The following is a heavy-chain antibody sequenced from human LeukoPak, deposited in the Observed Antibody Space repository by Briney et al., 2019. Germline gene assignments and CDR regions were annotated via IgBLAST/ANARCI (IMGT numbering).Heavy chain of an antibody. CDR1: GYTFTDHY. CDR2: IDPNSGDT. D-gene: IGHD7-27*01. Sequence: ASVKVSCKASGYTFTDHYMHWVRQAPGQGLEWMGRIDPNSGDTNFAQKFQGRVTMTEDTSISTAYIELTSLRSDDTAVYFCARSLTGNFWYFDLWGRGTLVSVSS. V-gene: IGHV1-2*06. CDR3: ARSLTGNFWYFDL. J-gene: IGHJ2*01.